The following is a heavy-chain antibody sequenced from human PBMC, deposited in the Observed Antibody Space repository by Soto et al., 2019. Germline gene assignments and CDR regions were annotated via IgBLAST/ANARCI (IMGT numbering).Heavy chain of an antibody. J-gene: IGHJ6*02. D-gene: IGHD3-3*01. CDR3: ARLDSDFSSGYSPHTVCMDF. CDR2: IYYSGST. CDR1: GGSMSSSSYY. V-gene: IGHV4-39*01. Sequence: SETLSHTCTVSGGSMSSSSYYWGWIRQPPGKGLEWIGSIYYSGSTYYNPCLKSRVTISGDTCKNQFCLKLSSVTAADRAVYYCARLDSDFSSGYSPHTVCMDFWGPGLTVTVSS.